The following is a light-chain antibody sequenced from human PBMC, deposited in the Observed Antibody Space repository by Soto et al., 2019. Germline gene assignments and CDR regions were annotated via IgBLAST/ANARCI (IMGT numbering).Light chain of an antibody. CDR1: STDVGGYNY. Sequence: QSVLTQPRSVSGSPGQSVTISCTGTSTDVGGYNYVSRYQQHPGKVPKLMLYDVSKRPSGVPDRFSGSKSGNTASLTISGLQAEDQADYCCCSYAGRDTLYVFGSGTKVTVL. V-gene: IGLV2-11*01. CDR2: DVS. J-gene: IGLJ1*01. CDR3: CSYAGRDTLYV.